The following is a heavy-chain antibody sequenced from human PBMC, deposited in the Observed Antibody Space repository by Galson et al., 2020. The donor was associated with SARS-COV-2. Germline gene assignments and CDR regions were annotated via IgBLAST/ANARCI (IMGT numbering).Heavy chain of an antibody. D-gene: IGHD2-2*01. Sequence: ASVKVSCKASGYSFRSYGINWVRQAPGQGLEWMGWISGYNGNTNYAQKLQGRVTMTTDTSTSTAYMELRSLRSDDSAVYYCAREECSSTSCLRPPLGYYGMDVWGQGTTVIVSS. CDR3: AREECSSTSCLRPPLGYYGMDV. CDR1: GYSFRSYG. CDR2: ISGYNGNT. J-gene: IGHJ6*02. V-gene: IGHV1-18*04.